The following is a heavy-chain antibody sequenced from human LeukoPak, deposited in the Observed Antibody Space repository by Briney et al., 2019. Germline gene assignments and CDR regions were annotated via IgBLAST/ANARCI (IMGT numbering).Heavy chain of an antibody. Sequence: QPGRRLRLSCAASGFTFSSYGMYWVRQAPGKGVEWVAIISYEGSNKYYADSVKGRITISRDNSKSTLYLQMNSLRAEDTAVYYCAKEYLGYCSGGSCYPLDYWGQGTLVTVSS. CDR1: GFTFSSYG. V-gene: IGHV3-30*18. D-gene: IGHD2-15*01. CDR3: AKEYLGYCSGGSCYPLDY. CDR2: ISYEGSNK. J-gene: IGHJ4*02.